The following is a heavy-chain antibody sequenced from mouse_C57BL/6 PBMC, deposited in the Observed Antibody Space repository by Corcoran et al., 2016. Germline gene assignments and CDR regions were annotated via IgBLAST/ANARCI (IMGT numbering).Heavy chain of an antibody. Sequence: EVQLQQSGPELVKPGASVKISCKASGYTFTDYYMNWVKQSHGKSLEWIGDINPNNGGTSYNQKFKGKATLTVDKSSSTAYMELRSLTSEDSAVYYCARSIYDGYYPAWFAYWGQGTLVTVSA. CDR2: INPNNGGT. D-gene: IGHD2-3*01. CDR3: ARSIYDGYYPAWFAY. V-gene: IGHV1-26*01. CDR1: GYTFTDYY. J-gene: IGHJ3*01.